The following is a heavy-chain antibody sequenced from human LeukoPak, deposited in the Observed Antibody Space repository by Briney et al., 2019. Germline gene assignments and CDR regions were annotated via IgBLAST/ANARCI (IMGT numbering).Heavy chain of an antibody. J-gene: IGHJ4*02. V-gene: IGHV3-23*01. CDR3: AKVSSEYPYYFDY. Sequence: GGSLTLSCAASGFTFSSYAMSWVRQAPGKGLEWVSAISGSGGSTYYADSVKGRFTISRNNSKNTLYRQMTGLRAEDTAVYYCAKVSSEYPYYFDYWGQGTLVTVSS. CDR2: ISGSGGST. D-gene: IGHD2-2*01. CDR1: GFTFSSYA.